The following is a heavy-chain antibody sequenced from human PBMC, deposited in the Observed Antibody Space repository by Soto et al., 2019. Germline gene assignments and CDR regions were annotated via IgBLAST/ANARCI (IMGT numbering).Heavy chain of an antibody. CDR2: ISGSGGST. CDR3: AREMVIVVVTAIHGAFDY. D-gene: IGHD2-21*02. V-gene: IGHV3-23*01. J-gene: IGHJ4*02. Sequence: EVQLLESGGGLVQPGGSLRLSCAASGFTFSSYAMSWVRQAPGKGLEWVSAISGSGGSTYYADSVKGRFTISRDNSKNTLYLQMNSLRAEDTAVYYCAREMVIVVVTAIHGAFDYWGQGTLVTVSS. CDR1: GFTFSSYA.